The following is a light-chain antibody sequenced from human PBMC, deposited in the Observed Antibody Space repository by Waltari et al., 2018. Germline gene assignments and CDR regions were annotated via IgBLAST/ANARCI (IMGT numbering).Light chain of an antibody. CDR2: AAS. V-gene: IGKV1-27*01. J-gene: IGKJ3*01. Sequence: DIHMTQTPSYLTESVRDGVTITCRASPGISNYLAWYQQKPRKVPKLLIYAASTLQSGVPSRFSGSGSGTDFTLTISSLQPEDVATYYCQKYNSAPFTFGPGTKVDIK. CDR1: PGISNY. CDR3: QKYNSAPFT.